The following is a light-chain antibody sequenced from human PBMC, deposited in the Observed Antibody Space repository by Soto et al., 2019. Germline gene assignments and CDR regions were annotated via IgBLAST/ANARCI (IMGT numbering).Light chain of an antibody. V-gene: IGKV3-20*01. J-gene: IGKJ5*01. Sequence: EIVLTQSPGTLSLSPGERATLSCRASQSVSSSYLAWYQQKPGQAPRLLIYGASSRATGIPDRFSGSGSGTDFTLTISRLELEDFAVYYCQQYGSSPPAITFGQGTRLEIQ. CDR1: QSVSSSY. CDR3: QQYGSSPPAIT. CDR2: GAS.